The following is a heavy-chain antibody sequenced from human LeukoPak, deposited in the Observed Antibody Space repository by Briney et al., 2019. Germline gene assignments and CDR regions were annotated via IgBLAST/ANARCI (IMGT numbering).Heavy chain of an antibody. D-gene: IGHD1-26*01. CDR2: IRASDIYI. CDR3: ARSRSMSKNDKNLRY. Sequence: GGSLRLSCAPSGYTFRAYTMNWVRHAPGRGLEWVSSIRASDIYIYYAASVAGRFTSATAAAQNSLYLQMDSPRAADTSTYSCARSRSMSKNDKNLRYWGQGTLVTVSS. V-gene: IGHV3-21*01. J-gene: IGHJ4*02. CDR1: GYTFRAYT.